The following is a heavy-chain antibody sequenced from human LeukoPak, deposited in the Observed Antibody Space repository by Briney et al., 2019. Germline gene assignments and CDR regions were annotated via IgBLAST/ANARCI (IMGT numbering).Heavy chain of an antibody. Sequence: GSSVKVSCKASGGTFSSYAISWVRQAPGQGLEWMGGIIPIFGTANYAQKFQGRVTITADESTSTAYMELSSLRSEDTAVYYCARSVTRLNYFDYWGQGTLVTVSS. D-gene: IGHD4-17*01. CDR2: IIPIFGTA. CDR3: ARSVTRLNYFDY. CDR1: GGTFSSYA. J-gene: IGHJ4*02. V-gene: IGHV1-69*01.